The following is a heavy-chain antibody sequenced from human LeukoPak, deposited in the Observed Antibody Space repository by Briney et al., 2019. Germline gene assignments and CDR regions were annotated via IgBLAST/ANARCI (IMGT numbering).Heavy chain of an antibody. J-gene: IGHJ3*02. Sequence: SETLSLTCTVSGVAISSYYWSWLRQPPAKGLEWIGHISDSGDNNYNTSLKSRVTIFVDTSKKQFSLKLSSVTTADTAVYSCARDSYYDTSGSFNATFDMWGQGTLVTVSS. CDR3: ARDSYYDTSGSFNATFDM. V-gene: IGHV4-59*01. D-gene: IGHD3-22*01. CDR1: GVAISSYY. CDR2: ISDSGDN.